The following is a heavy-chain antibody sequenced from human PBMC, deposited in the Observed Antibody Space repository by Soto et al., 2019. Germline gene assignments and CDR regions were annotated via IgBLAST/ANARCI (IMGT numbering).Heavy chain of an antibody. CDR2: INAGNGNT. CDR3: ARAVAVPADFAY. D-gene: IGHD6-19*01. Sequence: QVQLVQSGAEEKKPGASVKVSCKASGYTFTGYAMHWVRQAPGQRLEWMGWINAGNGNTKYSQKFQGRVTITRDTSASTAYIELSSLRSEDTAVYYCARAVAVPADFAYWGQGTLVTVSS. CDR1: GYTFTGYA. J-gene: IGHJ4*02. V-gene: IGHV1-3*05.